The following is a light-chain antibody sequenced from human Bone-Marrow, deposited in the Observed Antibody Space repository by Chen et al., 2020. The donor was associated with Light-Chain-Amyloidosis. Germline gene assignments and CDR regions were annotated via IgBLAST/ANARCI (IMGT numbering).Light chain of an antibody. CDR1: ASNIGTNS. CDR3: AAWDDRLNGVV. J-gene: IGLJ2*01. Sequence: QSVLTQPPSASGTPGQRVTISCSGGASNIGTNSAHWYHHSPGTAPRLLIYGNDQWPSGVPGLFSGSKAGTSASLAIGGLRPEDEGHYYCAAWDDRLNGVVFGGGTRLTVL. V-gene: IGLV1-44*01. CDR2: GND.